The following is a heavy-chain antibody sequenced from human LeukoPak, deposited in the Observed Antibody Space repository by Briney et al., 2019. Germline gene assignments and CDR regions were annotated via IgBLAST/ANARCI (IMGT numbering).Heavy chain of an antibody. CDR1: GGSISSYY. D-gene: IGHD3-3*01. CDR3: ARVSRTDYDFWSGYYTFSWFDP. J-gene: IGHJ5*02. CDR2: IYYSGST. V-gene: IGHV4-59*12. Sequence: SETLSLTCTVSGGSISSYYWSWIRQPPGKGLEWIGYIYYSGSTNYNPSLKSRVTISVDTSKNQFSLKLSSVTAADTAVYYCARVSRTDYDFWSGYYTFSWFDPWGQGTLVTVSS.